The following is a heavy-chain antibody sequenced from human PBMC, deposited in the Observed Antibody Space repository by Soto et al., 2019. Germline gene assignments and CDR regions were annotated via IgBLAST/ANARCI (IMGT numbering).Heavy chain of an antibody. D-gene: IGHD6-6*01. Sequence: GASVKVSCKASGYTFTSYYMHWVRQAPGQGLAWMGMINPSGGSTSYAQKSQDRVTITSDTSTSTVYMELSSLRYEDAAVYYCARLWSDVSNSAFGFDYYGMDVWGQGTTVTVSS. CDR1: GYTFTSYY. CDR2: INPSGGST. V-gene: IGHV1-46*01. CDR3: ARLWSDVSNSAFGFDYYGMDV. J-gene: IGHJ6*02.